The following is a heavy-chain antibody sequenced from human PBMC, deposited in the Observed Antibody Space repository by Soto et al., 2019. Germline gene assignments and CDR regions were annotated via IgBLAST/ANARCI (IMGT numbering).Heavy chain of an antibody. Sequence: VKVSCKASGGTFSSYAISWVRQAPGQGLEWMGGIIPIFGTANYAQKFQGRVTITADKSTSTAYMELSSLRSEDTAVYYCASTMIVVVPNVFDYWGQGTLVTVSS. V-gene: IGHV1-69*06. CDR1: GGTFSSYA. CDR3: ASTMIVVVPNVFDY. D-gene: IGHD3-22*01. CDR2: IIPIFGTA. J-gene: IGHJ4*02.